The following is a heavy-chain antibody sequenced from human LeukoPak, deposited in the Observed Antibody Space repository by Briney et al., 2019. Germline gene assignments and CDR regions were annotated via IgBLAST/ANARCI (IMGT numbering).Heavy chain of an antibody. Sequence: SETLSLTCAVHGGSLSGYYWSWIRQPPGKGLEWIGEINHSGSTNYNPSLKSRVTISVDTSKNQFSLKLRSVTAADTAVCYCGIFGVVLDGTDIWGQGTMVTVSS. CDR1: GGSLSGYY. CDR3: GIFGVVLDGTDI. CDR2: INHSGST. D-gene: IGHD3-3*01. J-gene: IGHJ3*02. V-gene: IGHV4-34*01.